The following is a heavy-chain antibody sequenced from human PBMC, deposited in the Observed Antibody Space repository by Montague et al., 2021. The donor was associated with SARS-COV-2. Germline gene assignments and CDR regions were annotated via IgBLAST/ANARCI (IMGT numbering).Heavy chain of an antibody. V-gene: IGHV2-70*11. CDR1: GFSLSTSGMC. Sequence: PALVKPTQTLTLTCTFSGFSLSTSGMCVSWIRQPPGKALEWLARIDWDDDKYYSTSPKTRLTTSKDTSKNQVVLTMTNMDPVDTATYYCARDKYYYDSSGYYPLVYFDYWGQGTLVTVSS. CDR2: IDWDDDK. CDR3: ARDKYYYDSSGYYPLVYFDY. J-gene: IGHJ4*02. D-gene: IGHD3-22*01.